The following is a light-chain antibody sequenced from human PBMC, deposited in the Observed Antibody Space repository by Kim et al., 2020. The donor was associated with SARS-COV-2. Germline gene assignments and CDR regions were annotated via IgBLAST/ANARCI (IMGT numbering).Light chain of an antibody. CDR2: AAS. J-gene: IGKJ4*01. CDR3: QQYDSYPLT. Sequence: DIQMTQSPSSLSASVGDRVTITCRASQDISHYLAWFQQKPGKAHKSLIYAASNLQSGVPSKFSGSGSGTDFTLTISSLQPEDFATYYCQQYDSYPLTFGGGTKVDIK. CDR1: QDISHY. V-gene: IGKV1-16*02.